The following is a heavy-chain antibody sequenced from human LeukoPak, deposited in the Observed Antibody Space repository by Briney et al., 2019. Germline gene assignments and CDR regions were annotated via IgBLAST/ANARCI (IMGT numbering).Heavy chain of an antibody. J-gene: IGHJ3*02. CDR3: ARDSSPRVYGSSWYYDAFDI. CDR2: IRYDGSNK. CDR1: GFTFSSYG. D-gene: IGHD6-13*01. V-gene: IGHV3-30*02. Sequence: GGSLRLSCAASGFTFSSYGMHWVRQAPGKGLEWVAFIRYDGSNKYYADSVKGRFTISRDNSKNTLYLQMNSLRAEDTAVYYCARDSSPRVYGSSWYYDAFDIWGQGTTVTVSS.